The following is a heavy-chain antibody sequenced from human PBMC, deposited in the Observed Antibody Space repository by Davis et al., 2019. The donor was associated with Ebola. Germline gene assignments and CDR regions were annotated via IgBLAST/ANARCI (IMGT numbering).Heavy chain of an antibody. CDR1: GGSISSGSYY. CDR3: ARHSISYYYDSSGYYLAPSGAFDI. D-gene: IGHD3-22*01. J-gene: IGHJ3*02. Sequence: MPSETLSLTCTVTGGSISSGSYYWGWIRQPPGKGLGWIGSIYYSGSTYYNPSLKSRVTISVDTSKNQFSLKLSSVTAADTAVYYCARHSISYYYDSSGYYLAPSGAFDIWGQGTMVTVSS. V-gene: IGHV4-39*01. CDR2: IYYSGST.